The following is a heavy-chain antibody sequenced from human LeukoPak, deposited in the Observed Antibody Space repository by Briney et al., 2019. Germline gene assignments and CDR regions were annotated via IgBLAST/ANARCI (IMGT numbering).Heavy chain of an antibody. V-gene: IGHV3-30*02. Sequence: GGSLRLSCAASGFTFSIYGMHWVRQAPGKGLEWLAFIRYDGSNKYYADSVKGRFTISRDNSKNTLYLQMNSLRAEDTAVYYCAKGNYYDYSSGYHPDYWGQGTLVTVSS. CDR3: AKGNYYDYSSGYHPDY. CDR1: GFTFSIYG. CDR2: IRYDGSNK. D-gene: IGHD3-22*01. J-gene: IGHJ4*02.